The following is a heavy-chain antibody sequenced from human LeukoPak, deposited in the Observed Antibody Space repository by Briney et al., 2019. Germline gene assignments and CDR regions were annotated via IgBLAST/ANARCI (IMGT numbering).Heavy chain of an antibody. J-gene: IGHJ4*02. CDR3: ARGLKRDTAMVTGGWYYFDY. CDR2: IYYSGST. V-gene: IGHV4-59*01. Sequence: PSETLSLTCTVSGGSISSYYWSWIRQPPGKGLEWIGYIYYSGSTNYNPSLKSRVTISVDTSKSQFSLKLSSVTAADTAVYYCARGLKRDTAMVTGGWYYFDYWGQGTLVTVSS. CDR1: GGSISSYY. D-gene: IGHD5-18*01.